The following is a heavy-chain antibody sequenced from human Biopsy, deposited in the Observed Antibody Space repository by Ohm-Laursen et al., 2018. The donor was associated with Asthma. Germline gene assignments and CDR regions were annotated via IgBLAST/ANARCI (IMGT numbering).Heavy chain of an antibody. D-gene: IGHD2-15*01. J-gene: IGHJ4*02. V-gene: IGHV3-30*03. CDR2: ISYDGSIT. CDR3: GIVVAANHFQGDC. Sequence: SLRLSCAASGFAFRSYAMNWVRRAPGKGLEWVAVISYDGSITHYADSVKGRFTISRDNSKNTVYLDISSLRIEDTAVFYCGIVVAANHFQGDCWGQGTLVTVSS. CDR1: GFAFRSYA.